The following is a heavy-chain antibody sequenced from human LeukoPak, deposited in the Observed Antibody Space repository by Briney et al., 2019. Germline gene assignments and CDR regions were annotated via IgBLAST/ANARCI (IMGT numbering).Heavy chain of an antibody. Sequence: GGSLRLSCAASGFTSDDYGMSWVRQAPGKGLEWVSAINWNGGSTSFADSVKGRFTISRDNVKNSLYLQMSSLRAEDTALYFCAREDHSSGPNWFDPWGQGTLVTVSS. CDR1: GFTSDDYG. CDR2: INWNGGST. D-gene: IGHD6-19*01. J-gene: IGHJ5*02. CDR3: AREDHSSGPNWFDP. V-gene: IGHV3-20*04.